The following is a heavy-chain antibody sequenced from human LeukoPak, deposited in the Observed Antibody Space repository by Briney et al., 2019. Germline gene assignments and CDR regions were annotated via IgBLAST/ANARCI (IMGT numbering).Heavy chain of an antibody. CDR3: ARGVTSPLDAFDI. CDR2: IYNSGST. D-gene: IGHD1-26*01. J-gene: IGHJ3*02. V-gene: IGHV4-39*07. CDR1: GGSISSSTYY. Sequence: SETLSLTCSVSGGSISSSTYYWGWIRQPPGKGLEWIGNIYNSGSTYYNPSLKSRLTISLDMSKNQLSLKLTSVTAADTAVYYCARGVTSPLDAFDIWGQGTTVTVSS.